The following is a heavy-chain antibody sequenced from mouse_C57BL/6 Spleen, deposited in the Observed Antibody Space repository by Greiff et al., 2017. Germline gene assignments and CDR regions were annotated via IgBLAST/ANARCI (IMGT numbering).Heavy chain of an antibody. CDR2: ISSGSSTI. V-gene: IGHV5-17*01. Sequence: EVKVVESGGGLVKPGGSLKLSCAASGFTFSDYGMHWVRQAPEQGLEWVAYISSGSSTIYYADTVKGRFTISRDNAKNTLFLQMTSLRAEAAAMYYCARRSYGSSWDYYAMDDWGQGTSVTVSS. J-gene: IGHJ4*01. CDR3: ARRSYGSSWDYYAMDD. CDR1: GFTFSDYG. D-gene: IGHD1-1*01.